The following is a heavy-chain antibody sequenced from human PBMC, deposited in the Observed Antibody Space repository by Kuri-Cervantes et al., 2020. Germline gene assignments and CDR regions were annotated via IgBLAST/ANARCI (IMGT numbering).Heavy chain of an antibody. CDR3: ACKNPLIEDPYSSSTYYYYYMDV. D-gene: IGHD6-6*01. Sequence: SVKVSCKASGYTFTSYAMHWVRQAPGQGLEWTGGIIPIFGTANYAQKFQGRVTITTDESTSTAYMELSSLRSEDTAVYYCACKNPLIEDPYSSSTYYYYYMDVWGKGTTVTVSS. V-gene: IGHV1-69*05. CDR2: IIPIFGTA. J-gene: IGHJ6*03. CDR1: GYTFTSYA.